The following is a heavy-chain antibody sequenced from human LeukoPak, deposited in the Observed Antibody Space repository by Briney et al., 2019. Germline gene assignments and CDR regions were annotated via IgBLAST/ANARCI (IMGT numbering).Heavy chain of an antibody. CDR3: ASAPSNYYYYYYMDV. J-gene: IGHJ6*03. V-gene: IGHV4-59*08. Sequence: PSETLSLTFTVSGGSISGYYWSWIRQPPGKGLEWIAYIYYSGSTNYNPSLKSRVTISVDTSKNQFSLKLSSVTAADTALYYCASAPSNYYYYYYMDVWGKGTTVTVSS. CDR1: GGSISGYY. CDR2: IYYSGST.